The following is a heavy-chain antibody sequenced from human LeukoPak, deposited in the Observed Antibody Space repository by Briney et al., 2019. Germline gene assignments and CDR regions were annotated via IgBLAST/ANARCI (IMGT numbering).Heavy chain of an antibody. V-gene: IGHV3-7*01. Sequence: SGGSLRLSCAASGFTFSSYWMSWVRQAPGKGLEWVANIKRDGSEKDYVDSVKGRFTISRDNTKNSLYLQMNSLRVEDTAVYYCARDAEGSNYDFWSGHSPYFDYWGQGALVTVSS. CDR1: GFTFSSYW. CDR3: ARDAEGSNYDFWSGHSPYFDY. D-gene: IGHD3-3*01. CDR2: IKRDGSEK. J-gene: IGHJ4*02.